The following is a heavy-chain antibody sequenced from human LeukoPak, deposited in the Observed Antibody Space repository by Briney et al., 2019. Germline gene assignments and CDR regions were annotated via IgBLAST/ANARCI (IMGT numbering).Heavy chain of an antibody. CDR2: ISSSSSYI. CDR1: GFTFSSYA. V-gene: IGHV3-21*01. CDR3: ARASYNWNHRGVFDY. D-gene: IGHD1-14*01. J-gene: IGHJ4*02. Sequence: GGSLRLSCAASGFTFSSYAMSWVRQAPGKGLEWVSSISSSSSYIYYADSVKGRFTISRDNAKNSLYLQMNSLRAEDTAVYYCARASYNWNHRGVFDYWGQGTLVTVSS.